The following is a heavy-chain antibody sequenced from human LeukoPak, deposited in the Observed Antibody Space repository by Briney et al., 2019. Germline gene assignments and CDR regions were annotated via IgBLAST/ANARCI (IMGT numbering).Heavy chain of an antibody. CDR1: GFTFSNYA. D-gene: IGHD2-8*01. CDR3: ARDPYAIAAVYWYFDL. V-gene: IGHV3-23*01. J-gene: IGHJ2*01. CDR2: ISGSGGNT. Sequence: GGSLRLSCAASGFTFSNYAMSWVRQAPGKGLEWVSAISGSGGNTYYADSVKGRFTISRDNSKNTLYLQMNSLRAEDTAVYYCARDPYAIAAVYWYFDLWGRGTLVTVSS.